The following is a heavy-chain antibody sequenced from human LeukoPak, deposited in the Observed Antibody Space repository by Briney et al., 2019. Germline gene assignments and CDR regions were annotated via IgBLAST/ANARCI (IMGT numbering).Heavy chain of an antibody. Sequence: SETLSLTCTVPGGSISSSSYYWSWIRQPPGKGLEWIGYIHYSGSTNYNPSLKSRVTISVDTSKNQFSLKLSSVTAADTAVYYCARVGGSGSYYNGESDPWGQGTLVTVSS. CDR1: GGSISSSSYY. D-gene: IGHD3-10*01. CDR2: IHYSGST. J-gene: IGHJ5*02. CDR3: ARVGGSGSYYNGESDP. V-gene: IGHV4-61*01.